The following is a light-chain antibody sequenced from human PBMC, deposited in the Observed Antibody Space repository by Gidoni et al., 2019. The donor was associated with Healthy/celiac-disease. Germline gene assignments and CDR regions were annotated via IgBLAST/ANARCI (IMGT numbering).Light chain of an antibody. CDR2: AAS. CDR3: QQSYSTPWT. V-gene: IGKV1-39*01. J-gene: IGKJ1*01. Sequence: IQMTQSPSSLSASVGDRVTITCRASQSISSYLNWYQQKPGKAPKLLIYAASSLQSGVPSRFSGSGSGTDFTLTISSLQPEDFATYYCQQSYSTPWTLXQXTKVEIK. CDR1: QSISSY.